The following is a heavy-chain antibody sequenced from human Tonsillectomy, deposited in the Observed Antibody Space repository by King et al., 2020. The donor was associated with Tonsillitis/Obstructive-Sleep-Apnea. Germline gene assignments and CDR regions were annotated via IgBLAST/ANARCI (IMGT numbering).Heavy chain of an antibody. J-gene: IGHJ6*03. Sequence: VQLVESGGGVVRPGGSLRLSCAASGFTFDDYGMSWVRQAPGKGLEWVSGINWNGGSTGYADSVKGRFTISRDNAKNSLDLQMNSLRAEEPALYYCARGGRWEPTYYYYMDVWGKGTTVTVSS. CDR3: ARGGRWEPTYYYYMDV. CDR1: GFTFDDYG. V-gene: IGHV3-20*04. D-gene: IGHD1-26*01. CDR2: INWNGGST.